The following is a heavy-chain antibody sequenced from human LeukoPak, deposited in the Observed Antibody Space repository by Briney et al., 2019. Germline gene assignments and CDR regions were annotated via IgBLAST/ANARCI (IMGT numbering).Heavy chain of an antibody. J-gene: IGHJ4*02. D-gene: IGHD1-26*01. CDR3: ARDGTTEWELLRYFDY. CDR1: GFTFDDYG. Sequence: GGSLRLSCAASGFTFDDYGMSWVRQAPGKGLEWVSGINWNGGSTGYADSVKGRFTISRDNAKNPLYLQMNSLRAEDTALYYCARDGTTEWELLRYFDYWGQGTLVTVSS. CDR2: INWNGGST. V-gene: IGHV3-20*04.